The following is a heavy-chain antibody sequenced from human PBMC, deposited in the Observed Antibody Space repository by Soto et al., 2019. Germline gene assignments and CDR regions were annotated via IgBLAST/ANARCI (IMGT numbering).Heavy chain of an antibody. CDR1: GFTFSDYY. J-gene: IGHJ4*02. CDR3: AAYSRGDSPH. D-gene: IGHD2-21*01. V-gene: IGHV3-11*01. Sequence: QVQLVESGGGLVKPGGSLRLSCAASGFTFSDYYMSWIRQAPGKGREWVSYISGSGNTIYHEDSVKGRFTISRDNAKNSLYLQMNSLRVEDTAVYYCAAYSRGDSPHWGQGTLVTVSS. CDR2: ISGSGNTI.